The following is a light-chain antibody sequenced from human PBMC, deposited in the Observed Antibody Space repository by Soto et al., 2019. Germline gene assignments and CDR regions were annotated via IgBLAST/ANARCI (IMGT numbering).Light chain of an antibody. CDR3: QQYGTSPRT. CDR2: ETS. Sequence: EIVMTQSPATLSVSPGERATLSCRASQSFSSSYLAWYQQKPGQAPRLLIYETSSRATGIPDRFSGSGSQTDFTLTISRLEPEDFAVYYCQQYGTSPRTFGQGTKVDIK. J-gene: IGKJ1*01. CDR1: QSFSSSY. V-gene: IGKV3-20*01.